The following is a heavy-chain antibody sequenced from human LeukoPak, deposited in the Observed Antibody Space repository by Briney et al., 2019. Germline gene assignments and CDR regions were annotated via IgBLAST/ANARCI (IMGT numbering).Heavy chain of an antibody. J-gene: IGHJ4*02. Sequence: GGSLRLSCAASGFTFSSYWMSWVRQAPGKGLEWVANIKKDGSEKYYVDSVKGRFTISRDNAKNSLFLQMNSLRVEDTAVYYCEGSAGYWGEGTLVTVSS. D-gene: IGHD6-19*01. V-gene: IGHV3-7*01. CDR3: EGSAGY. CDR1: GFTFSSYW. CDR2: IKKDGSEK.